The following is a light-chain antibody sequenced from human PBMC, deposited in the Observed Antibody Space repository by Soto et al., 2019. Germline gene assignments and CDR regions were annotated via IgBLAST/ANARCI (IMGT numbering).Light chain of an antibody. Sequence: QSALTLPASVSGSPGQSITISCTGTSSDVGGYNYVSWYQQHPGKAPKLMIYDVSNRPSGVSNRFSGSKSGNTASLTISGLQAEDEADYYCCSYTSRSTYVFGTGTKLTVL. CDR3: CSYTSRSTYV. J-gene: IGLJ1*01. V-gene: IGLV2-14*01. CDR2: DVS. CDR1: SSDVGGYNY.